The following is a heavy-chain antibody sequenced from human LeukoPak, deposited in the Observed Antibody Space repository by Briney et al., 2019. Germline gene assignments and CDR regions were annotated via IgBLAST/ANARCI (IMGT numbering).Heavy chain of an antibody. D-gene: IGHD3-22*01. CDR1: GYTFTSYG. V-gene: IGHV1-18*01. CDR2: ISAYNGNT. J-gene: IGHJ4*02. Sequence: ASVKVSCKASGYTFTSYGISWVRQAPGQGLEWMGWISAYNGNTHYAQKLQGRVTMTTDTSTSTVYMELRSLRSDDTAVYYCASLQPYYYDSSGIFDYWGQGTLVTVSS. CDR3: ASLQPYYYDSSGIFDY.